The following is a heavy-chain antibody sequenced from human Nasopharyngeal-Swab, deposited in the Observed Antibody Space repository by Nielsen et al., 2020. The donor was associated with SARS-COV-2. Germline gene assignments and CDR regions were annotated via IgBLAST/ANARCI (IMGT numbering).Heavy chain of an antibody. CDR2: ISYEGSKK. J-gene: IGHJ3*02. CDR1: GFSFNNFG. V-gene: IGHV3-30*18. D-gene: IGHD3-10*01. CDR3: AKATQIFWFGQFRNDAFDI. Sequence: GESLKISCVASGFSFNNFGMHWVRQAPGKGPEWVAVISYEGSKKFYVASVEGRFTVSRDFSKNTLFLQMNSLRPEDTAVYYCAKATQIFWFGQFRNDAFDIWGQGTMVTVSS.